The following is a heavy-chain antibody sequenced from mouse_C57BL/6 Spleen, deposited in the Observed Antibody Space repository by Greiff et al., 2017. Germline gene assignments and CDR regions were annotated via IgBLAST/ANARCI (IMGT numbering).Heavy chain of an antibody. Sequence: VQLKQSGPELVKPGASVKIPCKASGYTFTDYNMDWVKQSHGKSLEWIGDINPNNGGTIYNQKFKGKATLTVDKSSSTASMELRSLTSEDTAVYYCARWGLRGYFEVWGTGTTVTVSS. CDR1: GYTFTDYN. CDR3: ARWGLRGYFEV. V-gene: IGHV1-18*01. D-gene: IGHD2-2*01. J-gene: IGHJ1*03. CDR2: INPNNGGT.